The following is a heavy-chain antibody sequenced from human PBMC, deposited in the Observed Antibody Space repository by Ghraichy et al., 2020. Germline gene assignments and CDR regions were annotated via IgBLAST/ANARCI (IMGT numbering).Heavy chain of an antibody. CDR1: GDSFNGNTYY. D-gene: IGHD3-10*01. Sequence: SETLSLTCIVSGDSFNGNTYYWGWVRQPPGKGLEWIGSIYYSGSTYYDPSLKSRVTISVDTSKNQFSLKLHSVTAADTALYFCARHMVRVYYFDTWGQGALVSVSS. V-gene: IGHV4-39*01. J-gene: IGHJ4*02. CDR2: IYYSGST. CDR3: ARHMVRVYYFDT.